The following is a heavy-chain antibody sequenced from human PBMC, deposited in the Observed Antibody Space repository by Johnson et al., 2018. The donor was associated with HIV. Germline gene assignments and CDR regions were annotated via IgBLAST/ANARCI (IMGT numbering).Heavy chain of an antibody. D-gene: IGHD3-16*01. Sequence: QVQLVESGGGVVQPGRSLRLSCAASGFTFSSYAMHWVRQAPGKGLEWVAVISYDGSNKYYADYVKGRFTISRDNSKNTLYLQMNSLRAEDTAVYYCARDWGAFDIWGQGTMVTVSS. CDR1: GFTFSSYA. CDR3: ARDWGAFDI. CDR2: ISYDGSNK. V-gene: IGHV3-30*04. J-gene: IGHJ3*02.